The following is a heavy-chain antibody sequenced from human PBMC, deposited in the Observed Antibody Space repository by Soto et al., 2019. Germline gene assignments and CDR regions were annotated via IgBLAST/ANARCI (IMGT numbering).Heavy chain of an antibody. Sequence: GGSLRLACAASGFNFSTYSMNWVRQAPGKGLEWVAVIWYDGSNKYYADSVKGRFTISRDNSKNTLYLQMNSLRAEDTAVYYCARVGYSSGWLPDYWGQGTLVTVSS. CDR2: IWYDGSNK. V-gene: IGHV3-33*08. D-gene: IGHD6-19*01. J-gene: IGHJ4*02. CDR1: GFNFSTYS. CDR3: ARVGYSSGWLPDY.